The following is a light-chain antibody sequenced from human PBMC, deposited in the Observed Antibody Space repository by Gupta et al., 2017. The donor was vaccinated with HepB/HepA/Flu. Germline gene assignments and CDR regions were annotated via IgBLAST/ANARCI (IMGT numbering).Light chain of an antibody. V-gene: IGKV1-9*01. CDR3: QQLNSYPLT. CDR1: QGIRSS. CDR2: AAS. Sequence: DIQLTQSPSFLSASVGDRVTITCRASQGIRSSLDWYQQKPGKAPKFLIYAASTLQSGVPSRFSGSGSGTEFTLTINSLQPEDFATYYCQQLNSYPLTFGGGTKVEIK. J-gene: IGKJ4*01.